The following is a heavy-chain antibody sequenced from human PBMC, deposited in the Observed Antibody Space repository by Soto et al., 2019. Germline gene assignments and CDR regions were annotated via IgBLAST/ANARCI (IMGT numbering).Heavy chain of an antibody. Sequence: SVKVSCKASGFTFTSSAVQWVRQARGQRLEWIGWIVVGSGNTNYAQKFQERVTITRDMSTSTAYMELSSPRSEDTAVYYCAADVAVAGTSYYGMDVWGQGTTVTVSS. D-gene: IGHD6-19*01. CDR3: AADVAVAGTSYYGMDV. CDR1: GFTFTSSA. J-gene: IGHJ6*02. V-gene: IGHV1-58*01. CDR2: IVVGSGNT.